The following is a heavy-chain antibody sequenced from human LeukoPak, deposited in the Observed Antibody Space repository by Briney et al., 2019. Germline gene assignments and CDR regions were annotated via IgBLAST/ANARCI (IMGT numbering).Heavy chain of an antibody. CDR2: IIPIFGTA. J-gene: IGHJ5*02. D-gene: IGHD3-3*01. Sequence: SVKVSCKASGGTFSSYAISWVRQAPGQGLEWMGRIIPIFGTANYAQKFQGRVTITTDESTSTAYMELSSLRSEDTAVYYCAYDFWSGYYTRYNWFDPWGQGTLVTVSS. V-gene: IGHV1-69*05. CDR1: GGTFSSYA. CDR3: AYDFWSGYYTRYNWFDP.